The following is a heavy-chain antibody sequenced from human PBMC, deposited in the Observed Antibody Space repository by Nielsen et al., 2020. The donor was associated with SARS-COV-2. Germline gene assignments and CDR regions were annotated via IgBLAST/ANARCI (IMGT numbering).Heavy chain of an antibody. Sequence: GESLKISCAASGFTFDDYSMHWVRQAPRKGLEWICAITWDGGSTSCADSVRGRFTISRDNSKNSLYLEMNSLTTDDTALYYCAKDKGVVSGAWNYFDSWGLGTLVTVSS. D-gene: IGHD3-22*01. CDR1: GFTFDDYS. V-gene: IGHV3-43*01. J-gene: IGHJ4*02. CDR2: ITWDGGST. CDR3: AKDKGVVSGAWNYFDS.